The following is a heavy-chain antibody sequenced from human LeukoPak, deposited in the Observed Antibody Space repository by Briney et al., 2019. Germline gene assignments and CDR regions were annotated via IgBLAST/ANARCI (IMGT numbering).Heavy chain of an antibody. D-gene: IGHD6-13*01. CDR3: ARGKYSSSWDGGSWFDP. V-gene: IGHV4-4*02. CDR1: GGSISSSNW. J-gene: IGHJ5*02. CDR2: IYYSGST. Sequence: SETLSLTCTVSGGSISSSNWWSWVRQPPGKGLEWIGYIYYSGSTNYNPSLKSRVTISVDTSKNQFFLKLSSVTAADTAVYYCARGKYSSSWDGGSWFDPWGQGTLVTVSS.